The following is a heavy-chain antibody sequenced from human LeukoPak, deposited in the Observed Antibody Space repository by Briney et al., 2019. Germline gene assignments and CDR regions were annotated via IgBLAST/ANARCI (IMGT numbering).Heavy chain of an antibody. CDR3: ARWLSGPAAARGNYFDY. CDR1: GFTFSSYW. Sequence: GSLRLSCAASGFTFSSYWMSWVRQAPGKGLEWVANIKQDGSEKYYVDSVKGRFTISRDNAKNSLYLQMNSLRAEDTAVYYCARWLSGPAAARGNYFDYWGQGTLVTVSS. J-gene: IGHJ4*02. CDR2: IKQDGSEK. V-gene: IGHV3-7*01. D-gene: IGHD2-2*01.